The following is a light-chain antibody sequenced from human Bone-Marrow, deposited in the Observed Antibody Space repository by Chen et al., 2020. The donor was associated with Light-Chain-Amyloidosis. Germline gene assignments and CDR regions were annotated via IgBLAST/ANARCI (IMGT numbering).Light chain of an antibody. CDR1: DLPTKY. V-gene: IGLV3-25*03. Sequence: SYELTQPPSVSVSPGQTARITCSGDDLPTKYAYWYQQKPGQAPVLVIHRDTERPSGISEGFSGSSSGTTATLTISGVQAEHEADYHCQSADSSGTYEGIFGGGTKLTDL. CDR3: QSADSSGTYEGI. CDR2: RDT. J-gene: IGLJ2*01.